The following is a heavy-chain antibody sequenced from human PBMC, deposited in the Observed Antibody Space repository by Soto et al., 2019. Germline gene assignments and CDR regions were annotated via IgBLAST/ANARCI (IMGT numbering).Heavy chain of an antibody. CDR3: ARGLRVGATSGYLDY. CDR1: GFTVSSNY. V-gene: IGHV3-53*01. D-gene: IGHD1-26*01. J-gene: IGHJ4*02. CDR2: IYSGGST. Sequence: GGSLRLSCAASGFTVSSNYMSWVRQAPGKGLEWVSVIYSGGSTYYADSVKGRSTISRDNSKNTLYLQMNSLRAEDTAVYYCARGLRVGATSGYLDYWGQGTLVTVSS.